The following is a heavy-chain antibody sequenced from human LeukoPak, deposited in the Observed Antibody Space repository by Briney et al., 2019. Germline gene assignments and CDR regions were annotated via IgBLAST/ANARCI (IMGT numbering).Heavy chain of an antibody. V-gene: IGHV4-39*07. Sequence: SETLSLTCTVSGGSISSYYWGWIRQPPGKGLEWIGSIYYSGSTYYNPSLKSRVTISVDTSKNQFSLKVTSVTAADTAVYYCARDHDYSYGSGYYWGQGTLVTVSS. J-gene: IGHJ4*02. D-gene: IGHD3-10*01. CDR2: IYYSGST. CDR1: GGSISSYY. CDR3: ARDHDYSYGSGYY.